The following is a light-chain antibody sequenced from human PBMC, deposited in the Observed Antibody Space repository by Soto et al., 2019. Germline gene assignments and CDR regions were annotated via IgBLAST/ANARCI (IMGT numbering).Light chain of an antibody. Sequence: QSVLTQPASVSGSPGQSITISCTGTSSDVGLYDYVSWYQQHPGKAPQLMIYAVSNRPSGVSNRFSASKSGTSGYLAISGLQSGDEADYYCAAWDASMNGYVFGTGTKVTV. J-gene: IGLJ1*01. CDR3: AAWDASMNGYV. CDR1: SSDVGLYDY. V-gene: IGLV2-14*01. CDR2: AVS.